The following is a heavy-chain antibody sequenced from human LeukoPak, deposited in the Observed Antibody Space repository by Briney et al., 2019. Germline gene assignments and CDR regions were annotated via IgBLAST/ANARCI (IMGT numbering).Heavy chain of an antibody. J-gene: IGHJ5*02. Sequence: PGGSLRLSCTASGFTFSNYDMHWVRQAPGKGLEWVTYIRYDGSYKSYADSVKGRFTISRDNSKSTLYLQMNSLRAEDTAVYYCARNDSGAFDPWGQGTLGTVSA. V-gene: IGHV3-30*02. CDR3: ARNDSGAFDP. CDR1: GFTFSNYD. D-gene: IGHD1-26*01. CDR2: IRYDGSYK.